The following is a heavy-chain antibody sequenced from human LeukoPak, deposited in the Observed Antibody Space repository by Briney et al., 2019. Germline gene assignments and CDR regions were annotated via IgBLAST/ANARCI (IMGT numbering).Heavy chain of an antibody. J-gene: IGHJ4*02. CDR3: ARADWFLDY. CDR2: IYYSGST. D-gene: IGHD3-9*01. Sequence: PSETLSLTCTVSGGSISIGDYYWSWIRQPPGKGLEWIGYIYYSGSTYYNPSLKSRVTISVDTSKNQFSLRLSSVTAADTAVYYCARADWFLDYWGQGTLVTVSS. CDR1: GGSISIGDYY. V-gene: IGHV4-30-4*01.